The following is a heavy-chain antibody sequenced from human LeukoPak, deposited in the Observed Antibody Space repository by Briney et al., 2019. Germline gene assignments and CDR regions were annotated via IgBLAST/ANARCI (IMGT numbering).Heavy chain of an antibody. Sequence: SETLSLTCTVSGGSISTSYWTWVRQPPGKGLEWIVYIYNDEITTYYPSLKTRVTISVQTSRNQFTLSLTSVAAADTAVYYGPTGGGDGYIQDWGQGTLVTVSS. CDR1: GGSISTSY. V-gene: IGHV4-4*08. CDR3: PTGGGDGYIQD. D-gene: IGHD5-24*01. J-gene: IGHJ4*02. CDR2: IYNDEIT.